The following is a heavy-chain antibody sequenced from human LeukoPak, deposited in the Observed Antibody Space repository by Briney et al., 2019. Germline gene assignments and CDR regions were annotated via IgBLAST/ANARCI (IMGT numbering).Heavy chain of an antibody. J-gene: IGHJ4*02. Sequence: ASVKVSCKASGYTFTSYGISWVRQAPGQGLEWMGWISAYNGNTNYAQKLQGRVTMTTDTSTSTAYMELSRLRSDDTAVYYCARDLYYYDSSGYLDYWGQGTLVTVSS. CDR2: ISAYNGNT. V-gene: IGHV1-18*01. D-gene: IGHD3-22*01. CDR1: GYTFTSYG. CDR3: ARDLYYYDSSGYLDY.